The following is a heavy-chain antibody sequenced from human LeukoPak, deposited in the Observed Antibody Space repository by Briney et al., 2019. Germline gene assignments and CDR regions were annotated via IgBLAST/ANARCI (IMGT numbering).Heavy chain of an antibody. D-gene: IGHD2-15*01. CDR1: GFTVSSNY. J-gene: IGHJ3*02. Sequence: GGSLRLSCAASGFTVSSNYMSWVRQAPGKGLEWVSVIYSGGSTYLADSVKGRFTISRDNSKNTLYLQMNSLRAEDTAVYYCARRCGGSCFYAFDIWGQGTMVTVSS. CDR2: IYSGGST. CDR3: ARRCGGSCFYAFDI. V-gene: IGHV3-66*01.